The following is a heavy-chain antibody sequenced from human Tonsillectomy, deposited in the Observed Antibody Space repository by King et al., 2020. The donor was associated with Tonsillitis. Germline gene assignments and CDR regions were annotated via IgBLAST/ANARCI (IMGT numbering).Heavy chain of an antibody. D-gene: IGHD6-19*01. Sequence: VQLVESGGDLVQPGGSLRLSCAASGFTFSSYAMSWVRQAPGKGLEWVSSISSSGGTTYYADSVKGRFTISRDNSKNTLYLQMNSLRAEDTAVYYCAKDGAVAAYRFDFWVQGTLVTVSS. CDR1: GFTFSSYA. CDR3: AKDGAVAAYRFDF. V-gene: IGHV3-23*04. J-gene: IGHJ4*02. CDR2: ISSSGGTT.